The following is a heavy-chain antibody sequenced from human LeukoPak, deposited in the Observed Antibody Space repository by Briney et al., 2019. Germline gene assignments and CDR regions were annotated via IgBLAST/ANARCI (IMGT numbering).Heavy chain of an antibody. CDR1: GLSESYE. D-gene: IGHD3-10*02. V-gene: IGHV3-48*03. CDR3: AELGITMIGGV. J-gene: IGHJ6*04. CDR2: ISSAGVTI. Sequence: GGSLRLSCVASGLSESYEMNWVRQAPGKGLEWISYISSAGVTIYYADSVRGRFTISRDNAKNSLYLQMNSLRAEDTAVYYCAELGITMIGGVWGKGTTVTISS.